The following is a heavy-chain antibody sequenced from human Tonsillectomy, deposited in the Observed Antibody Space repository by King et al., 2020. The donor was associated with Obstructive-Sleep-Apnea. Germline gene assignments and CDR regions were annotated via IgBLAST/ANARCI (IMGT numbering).Heavy chain of an antibody. CDR1: GFTFSSYG. D-gene: IGHD2-15*01. J-gene: IGHJ4*02. CDR3: ARSMGVGVVAALDY. V-gene: IGHV3-33*01. CDR2: IWYDGSNK. Sequence: VQLVESGGGVVQPGRSLRLSCAASGFTFSSYGMHWVRQAPGKGLEWVAVIWYDGSNKYYADSVKGRFTISRDNSKNTLYPQMNSLRAEDTAVYYCARSMGVGVVAALDYWGQGTLVTVSS.